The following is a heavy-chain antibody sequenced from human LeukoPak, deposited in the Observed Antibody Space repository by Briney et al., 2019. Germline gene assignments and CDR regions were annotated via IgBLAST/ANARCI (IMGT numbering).Heavy chain of an antibody. D-gene: IGHD7-27*01. CDR1: GFTFSSYA. CDR3: AKWALGDSRMGIAFDI. Sequence: GGSLRLSCAASGFTFSSYAMSWVRQAPGKGLEWVSAISGSGGSTYYADSVKGRFTISRDNSKNTLYLQMNSLRAEDTAVYYCAKWALGDSRMGIAFDIWGQGTMVTVSS. V-gene: IGHV3-23*01. J-gene: IGHJ3*02. CDR2: ISGSGGST.